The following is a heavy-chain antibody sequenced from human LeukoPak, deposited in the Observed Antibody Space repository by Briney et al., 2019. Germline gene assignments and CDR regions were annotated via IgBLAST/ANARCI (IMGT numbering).Heavy chain of an antibody. V-gene: IGHV3-72*01. CDR2: TRNKANSYTT. D-gene: IGHD2-21*02. CDR3: ARENIVVVTAIPSYYYYMDV. J-gene: IGHJ6*03. Sequence: GGSLRLSCAASGFIFSSYGMHWVRQAPGKGLEWVGRTRNKANSYTTEYAASVKGRFTISRDDSKNSLYLQMNSLKTEDTAVYYCARENIVVVTAIPSYYYYMDVWGKGTTVTVSS. CDR1: GFIFSSYG.